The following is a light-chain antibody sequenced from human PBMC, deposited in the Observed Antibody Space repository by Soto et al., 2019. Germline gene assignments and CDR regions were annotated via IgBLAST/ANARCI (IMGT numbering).Light chain of an antibody. J-gene: IGKJ1*01. CDR3: QEYGRSRM. Sequence: EVVLPRSPGTGSWSPGERGTRACRASQSVSSSCLAWYQQKPGQAPRLLIYGASNRATGSPDRFSGSGSGTDFTVTISRLAREEFALFFWQEYGRSRMLGSGTKVDIK. V-gene: IGKV3-20*01. CDR2: GAS. CDR1: QSVSSSC.